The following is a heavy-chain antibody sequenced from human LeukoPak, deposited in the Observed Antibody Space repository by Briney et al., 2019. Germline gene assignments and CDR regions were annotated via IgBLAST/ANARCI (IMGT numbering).Heavy chain of an antibody. Sequence: PSETLSLTCGVSGGSISSYYWSWIRQPPGKGLEWIGYIFYSGSTNYNPSLKSRVTISVDTSKNQFSLKLSSVTAADTAVYYCARVYYSNSYDYWYFDLWGRGTLVTVSS. CDR3: ARVYYSNSYDYWYFDL. V-gene: IGHV4-59*01. D-gene: IGHD6-13*01. CDR1: GGSISSYY. CDR2: IFYSGST. J-gene: IGHJ2*01.